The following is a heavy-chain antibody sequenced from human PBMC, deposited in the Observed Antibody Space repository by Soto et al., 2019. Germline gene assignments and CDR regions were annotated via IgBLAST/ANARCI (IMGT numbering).Heavy chain of an antibody. CDR2: ISSSSSTI. V-gene: IGHV3-48*01. CDR3: ASGTSEDVFDI. J-gene: IGHJ3*02. D-gene: IGHD6-13*01. CDR1: GFTFSSYS. Sequence: EVQLVESGGGLVQSGGSLRLSCAASGFTFSSYSMNWVRQAPGKGLEWVSYISSSSSTIYYADSVKVRFTISRDNAKNSLYLQMNSLRAEDTAVYYCASGTSEDVFDIWGQGTMVTVSS.